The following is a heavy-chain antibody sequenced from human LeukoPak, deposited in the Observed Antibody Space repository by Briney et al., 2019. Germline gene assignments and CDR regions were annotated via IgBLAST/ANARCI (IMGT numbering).Heavy chain of an antibody. D-gene: IGHD3/OR15-3a*01. CDR3: ARQTGSGLFILP. J-gene: IGHJ4*02. CDR1: GYSISSGNY. Sequence: SETLSLTCTVSGYSISSGNYWDWIRQPPGKGLEWIGSIYHSGSTYYNPSLKSQVSISIDTSKNQFSLRLTSVTAADTAVYYCARQTGSGLFILPGGQGTLVTVSS. V-gene: IGHV4-38-2*02. CDR2: IYHSGST.